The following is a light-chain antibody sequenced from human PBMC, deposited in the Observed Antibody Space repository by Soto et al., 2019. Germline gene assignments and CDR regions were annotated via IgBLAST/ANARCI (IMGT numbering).Light chain of an antibody. CDR2: EVS. V-gene: IGLV2-14*01. CDR1: SNDVGGFNY. J-gene: IGLJ1*01. Sequence: QSSLTQPASVSGSPGRSITISCAGTSNDVGGFNYVSWFQQHPGKAPKLIISEVSYRPSGVSHRFSGSKSGNTAPLTISGLQAEDEADYYCNSYTSYTSYVFGTGTKVTVL. CDR3: NSYTSYTSYV.